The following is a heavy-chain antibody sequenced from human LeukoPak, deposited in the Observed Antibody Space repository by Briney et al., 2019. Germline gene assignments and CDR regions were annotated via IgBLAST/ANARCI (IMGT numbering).Heavy chain of an antibody. CDR1: GGSSSPYY. J-gene: IGHJ4*02. CDR2: IYYSGST. D-gene: IGHD1-26*01. Sequence: SETLSLTCTAAGGSSSPYYWSWIPQPPGKWLEWIGYIYYSGSTNYNPSLKSRVTISVDTSRNQFSLKLSSVPAADTAMYYCARHGGGGESYPRVFDYWGRGNLVTVSS. CDR3: ARHGGGGESYPRVFDY. V-gene: IGHV4-59*08.